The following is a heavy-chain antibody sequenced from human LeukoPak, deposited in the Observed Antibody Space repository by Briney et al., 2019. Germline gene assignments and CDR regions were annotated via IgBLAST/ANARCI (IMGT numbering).Heavy chain of an antibody. J-gene: IGHJ3*02. D-gene: IGHD3-22*01. Sequence: SETLSLTCTVSGGSISSSSYYWGWIRQPPGKGLEWIGSISYSGSTYYNPSLKSRVSISVDTSKNQFSLKLSSVTAADTAVYYCARVGYYDSSGWAAFDIWGQGTMVTVSS. CDR3: ARVGYYDSSGWAAFDI. CDR2: ISYSGST. CDR1: GGSISSSSYY. V-gene: IGHV4-39*07.